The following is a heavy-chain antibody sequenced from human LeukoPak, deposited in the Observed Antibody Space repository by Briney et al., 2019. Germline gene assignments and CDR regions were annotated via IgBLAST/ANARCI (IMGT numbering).Heavy chain of an antibody. Sequence: GGSLRLSCAASGFTFSSYWMSWVREAPGKGLEAVTNIKQDGSEKYYVDSVKGRFTISRDNAKNSLYLQMNSLRAEDTAVYYCANYGSESSFDYWGQGTLVTVSS. V-gene: IGHV3-7*02. J-gene: IGHJ4*02. CDR1: GFTFSSYW. CDR3: ANYGSESSFDY. CDR2: IKQDGSEK. D-gene: IGHD3-10*01.